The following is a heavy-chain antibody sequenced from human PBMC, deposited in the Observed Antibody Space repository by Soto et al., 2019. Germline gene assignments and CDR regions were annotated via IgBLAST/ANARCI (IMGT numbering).Heavy chain of an antibody. Sequence: EVQLVESGGGLVQSGGSLRLSCEASVFSFITYWRNWVRQAPGKGLEWLASIKEDGSEKQYVDSVKGRFTISRDNAKNSLYLQMNSLSEEDTAVYYCVRAISGSFALWGQGTLVIVSS. CDR1: VFSFITYW. CDR3: VRAISGSFAL. CDR2: IKEDGSEK. J-gene: IGHJ4*02. D-gene: IGHD3-9*01. V-gene: IGHV3-7*04.